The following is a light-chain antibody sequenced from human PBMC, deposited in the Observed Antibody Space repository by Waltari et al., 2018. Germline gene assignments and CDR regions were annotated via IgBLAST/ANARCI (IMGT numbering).Light chain of an antibody. CDR2: RNN. Sequence: QAGLTQPTSVSKGLGQTATLSCTGNNNNVGNQGAAWRQQHPGQPPKVLSYRNNYRPSGISERFSASRSGNTASLTISGLQPEDEADYYCSAWDSDLTAYVFGTGTKVTVL. V-gene: IGLV10-54*04. J-gene: IGLJ1*01. CDR3: SAWDSDLTAYV. CDR1: NNNVGNQG.